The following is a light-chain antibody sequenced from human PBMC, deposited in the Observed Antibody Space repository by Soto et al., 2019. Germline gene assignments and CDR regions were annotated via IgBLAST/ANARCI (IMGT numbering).Light chain of an antibody. CDR3: QPYNNWPLT. V-gene: IGKV3-15*01. CDR1: QGSGDT. J-gene: IGKJ4*01. Sequence: MTPPPDSLSASPGERVALSCRAIQGSGDTVACYQHKPGQTPRLXXFDTSTRATGVPARFSGSRSGPEFTLTINSLQSEDFAIYYCQPYNNWPLTFGGWT. CDR2: DTS.